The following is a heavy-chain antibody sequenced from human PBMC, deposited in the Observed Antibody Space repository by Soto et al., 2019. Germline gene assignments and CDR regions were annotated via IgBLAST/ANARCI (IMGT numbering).Heavy chain of an antibody. V-gene: IGHV1-3*01. Sequence: QVQLVQSGAEVKKPGASVKVSCKASGYTFTNYAMHWVRQAPGQRLEWMGWINAGNGNTKYSQKFQGRVTITRDTAASTAYRELSSLRSEDTAVYYWGRGSGLSWFDPWGQGTLVTVSS. CDR3: GRGSGLSWFDP. CDR2: INAGNGNT. D-gene: IGHD3-10*01. J-gene: IGHJ5*02. CDR1: GYTFTNYA.